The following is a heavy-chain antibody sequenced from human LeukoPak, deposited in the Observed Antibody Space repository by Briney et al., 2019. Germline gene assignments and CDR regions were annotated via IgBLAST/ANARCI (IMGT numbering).Heavy chain of an antibody. Sequence: EAAVKVSCKASGGTFSSYAISWVRQAPGQGLEWMGRIIPILGIANYAQKFQGRVTITADKSTSTAYMELSSLRSEDTAVYYCARGKDTAMVWDYFDYWGQGTLVTVSS. CDR2: IIPILGIA. V-gene: IGHV1-69*04. J-gene: IGHJ4*02. CDR3: ARGKDTAMVWDYFDY. D-gene: IGHD5-18*01. CDR1: GGTFSSYA.